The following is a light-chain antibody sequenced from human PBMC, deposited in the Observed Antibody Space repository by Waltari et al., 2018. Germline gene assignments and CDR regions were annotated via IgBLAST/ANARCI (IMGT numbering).Light chain of an antibody. CDR1: SSDVGGYNY. V-gene: IGLV2-14*01. CDR3: SSYTSSSTS. Sequence: QSALTQPASVSGSPGQSITISCTGTSSDVGGYNYVSWYQQHPGKAPKLMIYDVSKRPSGVSNRFSGSKAGNTASLTISGLQAEDEADYCCSSYTSSSTSFGGGTKLTVL. CDR2: DVS. J-gene: IGLJ2*01.